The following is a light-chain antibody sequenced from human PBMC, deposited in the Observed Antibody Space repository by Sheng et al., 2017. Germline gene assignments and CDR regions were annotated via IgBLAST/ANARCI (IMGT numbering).Light chain of an antibody. CDR2: AAS. V-gene: IGKV1-39*01. J-gene: IGKJ4*01. CDR3: QQSYSTPRCT. CDR1: QSISSY. Sequence: DIQMTQSPSSLSASVGDRVTITCRASQSISSYLNWYQQKPGKAPKLLIYAASSLQSGVPSRFSGSGSGTDFTLTISSLQPEDFATYYCQQSYSTPRCTFGEGPRWRSN.